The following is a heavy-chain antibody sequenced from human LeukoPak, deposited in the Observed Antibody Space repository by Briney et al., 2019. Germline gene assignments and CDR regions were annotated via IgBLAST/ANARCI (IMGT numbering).Heavy chain of an antibody. CDR2: INHSGST. CDR1: GGSFSGYY. J-gene: IGHJ5*02. CDR3: ARGSSYYYGSGSYYWARWFDP. Sequence: SETLSLTCAVYGGSFSGYYWSWIRQPPGKGLEWIGEINHSGSTNYNPSLKSRVTISVDTSKNQFSLKLSSVTAADTAVYYCARGSSYYYGSGSYYWARWFDPWGQGTLVTVSS. D-gene: IGHD3-10*01. V-gene: IGHV4-34*01.